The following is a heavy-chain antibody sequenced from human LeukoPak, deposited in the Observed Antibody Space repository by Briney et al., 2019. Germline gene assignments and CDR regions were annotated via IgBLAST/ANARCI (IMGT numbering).Heavy chain of an antibody. J-gene: IGHJ5*02. V-gene: IGHV4-39*01. Sequence: SETLALTCSVSGGSISSSTYYWGWIRQPPGKGLEWIGNIYNSGSTYYNPSLKSRVTISVDTSKNQFSLKLSSVTAADTAVYYCARQAYSSNLGWFDPWGQGTLVTVSS. CDR1: GGSISSSTYY. CDR3: ARQAYSSNLGWFDP. D-gene: IGHD6-13*01. CDR2: IYNSGST.